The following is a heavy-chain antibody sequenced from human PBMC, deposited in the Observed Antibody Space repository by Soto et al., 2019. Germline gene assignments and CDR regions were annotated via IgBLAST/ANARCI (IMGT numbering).Heavy chain of an antibody. D-gene: IGHD6-6*01. CDR3: ARFGSSVGYFDY. V-gene: IGHV3-21*01. Sequence: EVQLVESGGGLVKPGGSLRLSCAASGFTFSSYSMNWVRQAPGKGLEWVSSISSSSSYIYYADSVKGRFTISRDNAKNSLYLQMNSLRAEDTAVYYCARFGSSVGYFDYWGQGTLVTVSS. CDR2: ISSSSSYI. CDR1: GFTFSSYS. J-gene: IGHJ4*02.